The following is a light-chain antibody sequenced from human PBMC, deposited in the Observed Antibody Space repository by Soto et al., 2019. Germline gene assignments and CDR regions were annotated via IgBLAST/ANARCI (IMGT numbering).Light chain of an antibody. CDR2: AAS. CDR3: QQYYSYAT. CDR1: QGISSY. V-gene: IGKV1-8*01. Sequence: AIRMTQSPSSCSSSAGDRVTITCRASQGISSYLAWYQQKPGKAPKLLIYAASTLQSGVPSRFSVSGSGTDFTLTISCMKSEDFATDYCQQYYSYATFGQGTRLEI. J-gene: IGKJ5*01.